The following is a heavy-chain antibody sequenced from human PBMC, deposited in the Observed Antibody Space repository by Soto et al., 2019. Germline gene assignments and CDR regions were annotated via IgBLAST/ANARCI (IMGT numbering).Heavy chain of an antibody. CDR1: GFTFSSYG. Sequence: QVQLVESGGGVVQPGRSLRLSCAASGFTFSSYGMHWVRQAPGKGLEWVAVISYDGSNKYYADSVKGRFTISRDNSXXTLYLQMNSLRAEDTAVYYCAKSGSTMIVVAYFDYWGQGTLVTVSS. J-gene: IGHJ4*02. CDR3: AKSGSTMIVVAYFDY. CDR2: ISYDGSNK. D-gene: IGHD3-22*01. V-gene: IGHV3-30*18.